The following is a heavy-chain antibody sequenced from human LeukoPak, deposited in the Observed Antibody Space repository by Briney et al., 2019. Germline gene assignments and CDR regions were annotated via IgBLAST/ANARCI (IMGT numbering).Heavy chain of an antibody. V-gene: IGHV3-66*01. CDR3: ARWANSVDY. Sequence: GGSLRLSCAVSGFTVSSNYMSWVRQAPGKGLEWVSIIYSGGSTYYADSVKGRFIISRDNSKNMLYLQMNTLRAEDTAVYYCARWANSVDYWGQGTLVTVSS. D-gene: IGHD1-1*01. CDR1: GFTVSSNY. J-gene: IGHJ4*02. CDR2: IYSGGST.